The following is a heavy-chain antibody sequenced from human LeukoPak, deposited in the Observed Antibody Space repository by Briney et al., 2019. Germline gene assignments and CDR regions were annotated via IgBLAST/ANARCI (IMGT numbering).Heavy chain of an antibody. CDR2: ISGSGGST. D-gene: IGHD5-18*01. CDR1: GFTFSNYA. CDR3: ARGGYSYGSYYFDY. J-gene: IGHJ4*02. Sequence: GGSLRLSCAASGFTFSNYAMSWVRQAPGKGLEWVAGISGSGGSTYSADSVKGRFTISRDNSKNTLYLQMNSLRAEDTAVYYCARGGYSYGSYYFDYWGQGTLVTVSS. V-gene: IGHV3-23*01.